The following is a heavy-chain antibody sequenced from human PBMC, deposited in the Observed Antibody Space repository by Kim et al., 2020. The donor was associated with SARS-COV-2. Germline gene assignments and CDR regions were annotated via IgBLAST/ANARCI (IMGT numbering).Heavy chain of an antibody. D-gene: IGHD3-22*01. CDR1: GFTFSSYA. CDR3: ARAYYYDRSGYSPLGGYFQH. Sequence: GGSLRLSCAASGFTFSSYAMHWVRQAPGKGLEWVAVISYDGSNKYYADSVKGRFTISRDNSKNTLYLQMNSLRAEDTAVYYCARAYYYDRSGYSPLGGYFQHWGQGTLVTVSS. CDR2: ISYDGSNK. J-gene: IGHJ1*01. V-gene: IGHV3-30-3*01.